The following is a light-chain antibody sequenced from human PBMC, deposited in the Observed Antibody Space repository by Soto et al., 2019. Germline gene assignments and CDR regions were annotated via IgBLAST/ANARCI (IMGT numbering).Light chain of an antibody. CDR2: GAT. CDR1: QSVSSN. Sequence: EIVMTQSPATLSVSPGEGATLSCRASQSVSSNLAWYQQKAGQAPRLLIYGATTRAAGIPPRFSGSGSGTDLALTISSLQSEDFAVYYCQHYNNLPLTFGGGTMVEIK. CDR3: QHYNNLPLT. J-gene: IGKJ4*01. V-gene: IGKV3-15*01.